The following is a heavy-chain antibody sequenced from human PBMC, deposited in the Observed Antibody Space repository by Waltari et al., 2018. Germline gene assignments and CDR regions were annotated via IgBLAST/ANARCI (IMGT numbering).Heavy chain of an antibody. V-gene: IGHV1-2*02. Sequence: QVQLVQSGAEVKKPGASVKVSCKASGYTFTGYYMHWVRQAPGQGLEWMGWRNPNMGWTNYARKFQGRVTMTRETAISTAYMELSRLRSDDTAVYYCARAATPSIAARPSWFDPWGQGTLVTVSS. CDR2: RNPNMGWT. CDR3: ARAATPSIAARPSWFDP. J-gene: IGHJ5*02. D-gene: IGHD6-6*01. CDR1: GYTFTGYY.